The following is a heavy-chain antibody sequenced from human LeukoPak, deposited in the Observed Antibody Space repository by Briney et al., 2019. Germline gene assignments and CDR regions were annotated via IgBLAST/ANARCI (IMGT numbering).Heavy chain of an antibody. CDR3: AGDVDIVATIGDY. CDR2: IYNSGST. V-gene: IGHV4-59*01. D-gene: IGHD5-12*01. J-gene: IGHJ4*02. CDR1: GGSISSYY. Sequence: SETLSLTCTVSGGSISSYYWSWIRQPPGKGLEWIGYIYNSGSTNYNPSFKSRVTISVDTSKNEFSLKLSSVTAADTAVYYCAGDVDIVATIGDYWGQGTLVTASS.